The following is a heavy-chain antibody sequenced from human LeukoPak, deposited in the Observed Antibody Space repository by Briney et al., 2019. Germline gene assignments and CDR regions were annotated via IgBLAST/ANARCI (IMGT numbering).Heavy chain of an antibody. CDR3: ASGSSRDEYYYGSGRRGGDY. CDR1: GFTFSSYS. Sequence: GGSLRLSCAASGFTFSSYSMNWVRQAPGKGLEWVSSISSSSSYIYYADSVKGRFTISRDNAKNSLYLQMNSLRAEDTAVYYCASGSSRDEYYYGSGRRGGDYWGQGTLVTVSS. D-gene: IGHD3-10*01. J-gene: IGHJ4*02. V-gene: IGHV3-21*01. CDR2: ISSSSSYI.